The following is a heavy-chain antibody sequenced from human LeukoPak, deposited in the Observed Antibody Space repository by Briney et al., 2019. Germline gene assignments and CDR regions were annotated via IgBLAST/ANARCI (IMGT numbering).Heavy chain of an antibody. V-gene: IGHV3-9*01. Sequence: PGGSLRLSCAASGFTFDDYAMHWVRQAPGKGLEWVSGISWNSGYIGYADSVKGRFTISRDNAKNSLYLQMNSLRAEDTALYYCAKEGAMATTYYFDYWGQGTLVTVTS. CDR1: GFTFDDYA. CDR2: ISWNSGYI. J-gene: IGHJ4*02. D-gene: IGHD5-24*01. CDR3: AKEGAMATTYYFDY.